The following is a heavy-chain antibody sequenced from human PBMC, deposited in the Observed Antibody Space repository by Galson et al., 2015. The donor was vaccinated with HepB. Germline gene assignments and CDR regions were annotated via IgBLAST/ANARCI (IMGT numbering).Heavy chain of an antibody. J-gene: IGHJ6*03. CDR2: INHSGST. CDR3: ARGRGFWSGNYYYYYYMDV. D-gene: IGHD3-3*01. Sequence: LSLTCAVYGGSFSGYYWSWIRQPPGKGLEWIGEINHSGSTNYNPSLKSRVTISVDTSKNQFSLKLSSVTAADTAVYYCARGRGFWSGNYYYYYYMDVWGKGTTVTVSS. V-gene: IGHV4-34*01. CDR1: GGSFSGYY.